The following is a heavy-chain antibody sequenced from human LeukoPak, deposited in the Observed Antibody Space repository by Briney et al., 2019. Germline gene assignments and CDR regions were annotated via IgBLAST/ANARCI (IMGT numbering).Heavy chain of an antibody. CDR1: GFTFSKFW. CDR3: ARGDDFSGDH. Sequence: GGSLRLSCLVSGFTFSKFWMSWVRQAPGRGLEWVANIHPEGNEKYHVESVKGRFTISRDNAKNLLFLQMNGLRVEDTAVYYCARGDDFSGDHWGQGTLATVSS. V-gene: IGHV3-7*04. D-gene: IGHD1-1*01. CDR2: IHPEGNEK. J-gene: IGHJ4*02.